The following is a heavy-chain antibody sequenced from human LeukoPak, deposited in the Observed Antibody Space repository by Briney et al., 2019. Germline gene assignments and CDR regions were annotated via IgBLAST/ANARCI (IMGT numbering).Heavy chain of an antibody. Sequence: RSPILSXXASGFTFSSHGMHGVRPAPGKGLEGVAVIWNDGSYKYYADSVEGRFTVSRDNSKNTLYLQMDSLRAEDTALYYCTRGCGGSPGCYIIDNWGQGTLVTVSS. D-gene: IGHD2-21*01. CDR2: IWNDGSYK. CDR1: GFTFSSHG. V-gene: IGHV3-33*01. CDR3: TRGCGGSPGCYIIDN. J-gene: IGHJ4*02.